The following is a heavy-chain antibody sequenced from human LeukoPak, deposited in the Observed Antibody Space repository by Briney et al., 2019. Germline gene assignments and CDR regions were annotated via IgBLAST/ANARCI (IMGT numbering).Heavy chain of an antibody. J-gene: IGHJ5*02. CDR3: ARGGGGFDP. D-gene: IGHD3-16*01. CDR1: GFTFSSYG. V-gene: IGHV3-30*03. CDR2: ISYDGSNK. Sequence: PGGSLRLSCAASGFTFSSYGMHWVRQAPGKGLEWVAVISYDGSNKYYADSVKGRFTISRDNAKNSLYLQMNSLRDEDTAVYYCARGGGGFDPWGQGTLVTVSS.